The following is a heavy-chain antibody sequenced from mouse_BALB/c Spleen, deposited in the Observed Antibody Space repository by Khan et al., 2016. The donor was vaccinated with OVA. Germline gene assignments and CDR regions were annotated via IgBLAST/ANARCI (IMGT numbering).Heavy chain of an antibody. CDR1: GFSLTDYA. J-gene: IGHJ4*01. V-gene: IGHV2-6-5*01. CDR3: AKDPPYYAMDY. Sequence: QVQLKQSGPGLVAPSQSLSITCTVSGFSLTDYAVSWIRQPPGKGLEWLGVIWAGGCNYCYSALKSRLSISKDNPKSQVFLKMNSLQTDDTSMYYCAKDPPYYAMDYWGQGTSVTVSA. CDR2: IWAGGCN.